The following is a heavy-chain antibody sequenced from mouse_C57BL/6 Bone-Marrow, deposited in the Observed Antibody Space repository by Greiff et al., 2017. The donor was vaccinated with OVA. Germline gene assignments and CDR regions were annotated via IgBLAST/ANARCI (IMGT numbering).Heavy chain of an antibody. V-gene: IGHV1-82*01. CDR3: ARCPPYYAMYY. Sequence: HVQLQPSGPELVKPGASVKISCKASGYAFSSSWMNWVKQRPGKGLEWIGRIYPGGGDTNYTGKFKGKATLTGDKSSSTAYMQRSSLTSEDSAVYFCARCPPYYAMYYWGQGTSVTVSS. CDR2: IYPGGGDT. J-gene: IGHJ4*01. CDR1: GYAFSSSW.